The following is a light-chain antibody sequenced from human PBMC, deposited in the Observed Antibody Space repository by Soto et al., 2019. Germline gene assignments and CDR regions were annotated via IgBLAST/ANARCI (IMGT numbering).Light chain of an antibody. J-gene: IGKJ1*01. CDR1: QSLNNW. CDR2: KVS. V-gene: IGKV1-5*03. Sequence: DIQMIQSPSTLSASVGDRVTITCRASQSLNNWLAWFQQKPGKAPKVLIYKVSNLESGVPSRFSGSGSGTEFTLTISSLQPDDFATYYCQQYNSNPWTFGQGTKVEIK. CDR3: QQYNSNPWT.